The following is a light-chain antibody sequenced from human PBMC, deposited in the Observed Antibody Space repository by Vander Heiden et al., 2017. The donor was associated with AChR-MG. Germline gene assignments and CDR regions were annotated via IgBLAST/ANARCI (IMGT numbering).Light chain of an antibody. V-gene: IGLV2-8*01. J-gene: IGLJ2*01. CDR1: SSDVGGYNY. CDR2: EVS. CDR3: SSYAGSDNLV. Sequence: QSALTQPPSASGSPGQSVTISCTGTSSDVGGYNYDSWYQQHPGRAPKLMIYEVSKRPSGVPDRFSGSKSGNTASLTVYGLQAEDEADYYCSSYAGSDNLVFGGGTKVTVL.